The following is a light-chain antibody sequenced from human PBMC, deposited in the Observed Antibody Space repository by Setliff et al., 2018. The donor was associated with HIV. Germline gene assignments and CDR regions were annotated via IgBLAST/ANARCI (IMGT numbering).Light chain of an antibody. CDR3: QSYDSSLSAHV. V-gene: IGLV1-40*01. CDR2: GNI. J-gene: IGLJ1*01. Sequence: QSVLTQPSSVSGAPGQRVTISRTGSSSNIGGGYDVHWYRQLPGTAPKLLIYGNINRPSGVPDRFSGSKSGTSGSLAITGLQAEDEADYYCQSYDSSLSAHVFGTGTKV. CDR1: SSNIGGGYD.